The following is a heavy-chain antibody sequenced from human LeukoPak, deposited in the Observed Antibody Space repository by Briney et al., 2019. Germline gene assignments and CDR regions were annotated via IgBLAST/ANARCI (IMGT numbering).Heavy chain of an antibody. D-gene: IGHD2-2*01. Sequence: PSETLSFTCTVSGDSIGSYFWSWIRQSPGKGLEWIGHIYHSGSTNYNPSLKSRVTISIDTSKNQFSLKLTSVTSADTAVYYCAREGPAYTSRGYDYYYGLDVWGQGTTVTVSS. CDR1: GDSIGSYF. J-gene: IGHJ6*02. CDR2: IYHSGST. V-gene: IGHV4-59*01. CDR3: AREGPAYTSRGYDYYYGLDV.